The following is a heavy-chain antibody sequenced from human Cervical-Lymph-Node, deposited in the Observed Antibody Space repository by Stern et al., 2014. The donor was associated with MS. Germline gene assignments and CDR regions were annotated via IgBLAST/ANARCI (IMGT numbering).Heavy chain of an antibody. V-gene: IGHV1-2*02. D-gene: IGHD5-24*01. CDR1: GFRFTDYY. CDR3: GRGIKTFDP. J-gene: IGHJ5*02. Sequence: MQLVESGAEVKKPGASVKVSCETSGFRFTDYYIHWVRQAPGQGLEWMGCINPKNVDTHSAQKFQGRFTMTRDTSISTAYMELNSLKSDDTAMYYCGRGIKTFDPWGQGTLVTVSS. CDR2: INPKNVDT.